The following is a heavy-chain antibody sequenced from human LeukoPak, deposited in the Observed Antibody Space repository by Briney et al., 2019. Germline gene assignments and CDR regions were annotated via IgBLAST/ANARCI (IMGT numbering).Heavy chain of an antibody. Sequence: SVKVSFKSSGGTFNNYSRIWLGQAPGQGREWMGGIIPIFRTPNYLHKFHGRITISTDASTTTAYMDLSSLRSEDTAVYYCATLNPYFDLWSGYDYYYYFMDVWGRGTTVTVSS. CDR3: ATLNPYFDLWSGYDYYYYFMDV. D-gene: IGHD3-3*01. CDR1: GGTFNNYS. J-gene: IGHJ6*03. CDR2: IIPIFRTP. V-gene: IGHV1-69*05.